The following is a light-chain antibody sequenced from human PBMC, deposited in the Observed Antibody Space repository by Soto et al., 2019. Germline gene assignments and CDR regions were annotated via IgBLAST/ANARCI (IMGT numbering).Light chain of an antibody. Sequence: QSVLTQPPSASGSTGQSVTISCTGTSFDVGGYNYVSWYQQHPGKAPQVLMYEVSKRPSGDPDRFSGSKSGNTASLTVSGLQAEDEADYYCSAYAGSPYLYVFGSGTKVTVL. V-gene: IGLV2-8*01. CDR1: SFDVGGYNY. CDR3: SAYAGSPYLYV. CDR2: EVS. J-gene: IGLJ1*01.